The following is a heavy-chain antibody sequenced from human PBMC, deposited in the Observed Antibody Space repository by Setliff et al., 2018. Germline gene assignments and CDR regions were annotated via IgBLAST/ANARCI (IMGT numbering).Heavy chain of an antibody. CDR1: GHTLSNYG. J-gene: IGHJ4*02. Sequence: WASVKVSCKASGHTLSNYGISWVRQAPGQGLEWMGWVSGYNGDTKYAQKFQGRVTMTTDTSRSTAYMELRSLRSDDTAVYYCATRRAARSPLTGWGQGTLVTVSS. CDR3: ATRRAARSPLTG. V-gene: IGHV1-18*04. D-gene: IGHD6-6*01. CDR2: VSGYNGDT.